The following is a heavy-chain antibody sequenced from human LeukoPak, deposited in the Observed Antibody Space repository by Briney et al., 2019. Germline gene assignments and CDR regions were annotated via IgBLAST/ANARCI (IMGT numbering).Heavy chain of an antibody. V-gene: IGHV4-39*07. CDR3: ARAGLVVAATPYFQH. CDR2: IYYSGST. CDR1: GGSISSSSYY. Sequence: SETLSLTCTVSGGSISSSSYYWGWIRQPPGKGLEWIGSIYYSGSTYYNPSLKSRVTISVDTSKNQFSLKLSSVTAADTAVYYCARAGLVVAATPYFQHWGQGTLVTVSS. J-gene: IGHJ1*01. D-gene: IGHD2-15*01.